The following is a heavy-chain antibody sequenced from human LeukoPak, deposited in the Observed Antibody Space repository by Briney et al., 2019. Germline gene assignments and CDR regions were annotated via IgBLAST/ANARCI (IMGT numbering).Heavy chain of an antibody. D-gene: IGHD2-2*01. V-gene: IGHV4-59*08. Sequence: PSETLSLTCSVSGDSFSNYYWTWILQPPGKGLEWFGYVYYSGSTNYNTSLKTRLHLSVDTSKNRFSLKLSSVTAADTAVYYCASSPRLTTSWFLFDSWGHGTLVTVSS. CDR1: GDSFSNYY. CDR3: ASSPRLTTSWFLFDS. CDR2: VYYSGST. J-gene: IGHJ5*01.